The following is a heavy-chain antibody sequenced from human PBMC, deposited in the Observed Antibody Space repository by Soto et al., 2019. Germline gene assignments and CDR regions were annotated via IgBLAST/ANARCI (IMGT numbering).Heavy chain of an antibody. CDR3: VRQPLANLALYGMDV. Sequence: SQTLSLTCAISGDSVSANNAAWNWIRQSPSRGLEWLGRTYFRSKWNYDYAESVKSRLTITPDTTNNQISLQLNSVIPEDAAVYYCVRQPLANLALYGMDVWGQGTAVTVSS. J-gene: IGHJ6*02. CDR2: TYFRSKWNY. D-gene: IGHD6-6*01. V-gene: IGHV6-1*01. CDR1: GDSVSANNAA.